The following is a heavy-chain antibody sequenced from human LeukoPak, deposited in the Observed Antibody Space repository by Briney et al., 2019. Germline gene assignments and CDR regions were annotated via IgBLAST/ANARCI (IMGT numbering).Heavy chain of an antibody. CDR2: IDPSDSYT. Sequence: GESLKISCKGSGYSFTSYWISWVRQMQGKGLGGMGRIDPSDSYTNYSPSFHGHVTISADKSISTAYLQWSSLKASDTAMYYCARHSDLDYYYGMDVWGQGTTVTVSS. CDR1: GYSFTSYW. J-gene: IGHJ6*02. CDR3: ARHSDLDYYYGMDV. V-gene: IGHV5-10-1*01.